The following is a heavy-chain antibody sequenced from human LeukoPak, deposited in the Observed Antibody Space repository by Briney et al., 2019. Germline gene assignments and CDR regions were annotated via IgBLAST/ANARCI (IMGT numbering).Heavy chain of an antibody. Sequence: SETLSLTCAVYGGSFSGYYWSWLRQPAGKGLEWIGEINHSGSTNYNPSLKSRVTISVDTSKNQFSLKLSSVTAADTAVYYCARGPHGYCSSTSCYEWYYYGMDVWGKGTTVTVSS. CDR1: GGSFSGYY. CDR2: INHSGST. D-gene: IGHD2-2*03. CDR3: ARGPHGYCSSTSCYEWYYYGMDV. V-gene: IGHV4-34*01. J-gene: IGHJ6*04.